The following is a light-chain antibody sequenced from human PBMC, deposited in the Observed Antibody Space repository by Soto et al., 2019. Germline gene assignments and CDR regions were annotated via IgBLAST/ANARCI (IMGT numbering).Light chain of an antibody. J-gene: IGLJ3*02. CDR2: DVS. CDR1: TSDVGAYNY. V-gene: IGLV2-11*01. CDR3: SSYAGRNTWV. Sequence: QSALTQPRSVSGSPGQSVTISCTGTTSDVGAYNYVSWYQQEPGKAPKLMIFDVSNRPSGVPDRFSGSKSGNTASLTISGLQAEDEADYYCSSYAGRNTWVFGGGTKVTVL.